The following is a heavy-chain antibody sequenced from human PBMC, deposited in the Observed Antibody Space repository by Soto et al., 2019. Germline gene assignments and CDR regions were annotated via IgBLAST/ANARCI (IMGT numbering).Heavy chain of an antibody. CDR3: ARSPLAGEALYYFDY. Sequence: PGGALRLSCVASGFTFIGHGMFWVRQAPGRGLEYVSAISNNGIGTYYTNSVKGRFAISRDNSKNTLYLQMDSLRDEDMAVYYCARSPLAGEALYYFDYWGQGTRVTVSS. CDR1: GFTFIGHG. CDR2: ISNNGIGT. V-gene: IGHV3-64*01. D-gene: IGHD6-19*01. J-gene: IGHJ4*02.